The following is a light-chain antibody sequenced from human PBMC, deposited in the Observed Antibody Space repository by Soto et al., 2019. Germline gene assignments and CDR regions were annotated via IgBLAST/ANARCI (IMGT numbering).Light chain of an antibody. CDR3: SSYTTTFTLV. J-gene: IGLJ2*01. V-gene: IGLV2-14*01. CDR1: NSDIGAYDY. Sequence: QSALTQPASVSGSPGQSITISCTGTNSDIGAYDYVSWYQQHPGKAPKLMIWDVNNRPSGVSSRFSGSKSGNTASLTISGLQADDEADYYCSSYTTTFTLVLGGGTKLTVL. CDR2: DVN.